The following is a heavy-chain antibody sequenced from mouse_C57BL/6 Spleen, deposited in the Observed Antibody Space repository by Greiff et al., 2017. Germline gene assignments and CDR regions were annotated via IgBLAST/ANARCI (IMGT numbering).Heavy chain of an antibody. J-gene: IGHJ4*01. CDR1: GYTFTSYW. V-gene: IGHV1-59*01. CDR2: IDPSDSYT. CDR3: ARVRYDGGYYAMDY. D-gene: IGHD1-2*01. Sequence: QVQLQQPGAELVRPGTSVKLSCKASGYTFTSYWMHWVKQRPGQGLEWIGVIDPSDSYTNYNQKFKGKATLTVDTSSSTAYMQLSSLTSEDSAVYYCARVRYDGGYYAMDYWGQGTSVTVSS.